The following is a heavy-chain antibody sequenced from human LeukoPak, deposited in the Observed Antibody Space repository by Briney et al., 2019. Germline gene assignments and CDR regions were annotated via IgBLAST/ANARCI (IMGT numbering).Heavy chain of an antibody. D-gene: IGHD6-19*01. CDR1: GFTFSNAW. CDR2: IKSKTDGGTT. V-gene: IGHV3-15*01. CDR3: TTSSGRYTNLFDY. J-gene: IGHJ4*02. Sequence: GGSLRLSCAASGFTFSNAWMSWVRQAPGKGLEWVGRIKSKTDGGTTDYAAPVKGRFTISRDDSKNTLYLQMNSLKTEDTAVYYCTTSSGRYTNLFDYWGQGTLVTVSS.